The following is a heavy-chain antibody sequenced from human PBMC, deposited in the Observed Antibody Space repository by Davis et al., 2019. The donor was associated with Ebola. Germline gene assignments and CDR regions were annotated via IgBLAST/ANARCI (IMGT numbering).Heavy chain of an antibody. CDR1: GFTFSSYW. V-gene: IGHV3-7*01. CDR2: IKQDGSEK. J-gene: IGHJ6*02. D-gene: IGHD3-3*01. Sequence: GESLKISCAASGFTFSSYWMSWVRQAPGKGLEWVANIKQDGSEKYYADSVKGRFTISRDNAKNSLYLQMNSLRAEDTAVYYCARVQMNDFWSGYHYGMDVWGQGTTVTVSS. CDR3: ARVQMNDFWSGYHYGMDV.